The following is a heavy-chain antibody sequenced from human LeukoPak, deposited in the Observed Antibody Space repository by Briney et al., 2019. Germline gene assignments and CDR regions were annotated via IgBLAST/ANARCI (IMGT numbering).Heavy chain of an antibody. V-gene: IGHV3-11*01. CDR3: ASTHRYSSNFDY. Sequence: AGGSLRLSCAASGFTFSDYYMSWIRQAPGKGLEWVSYISSSGSTIYYADSVKGRFTISRDNAKNSLYLQMNSLRAEDTAVYYCASTHRYSSNFDYWGQGTLATVSS. D-gene: IGHD6-13*01. CDR2: ISSSGSTI. J-gene: IGHJ4*02. CDR1: GFTFSDYY.